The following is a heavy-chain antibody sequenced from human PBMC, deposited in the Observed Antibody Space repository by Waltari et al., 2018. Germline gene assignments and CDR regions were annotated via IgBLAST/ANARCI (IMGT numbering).Heavy chain of an antibody. V-gene: IGHV4-34*01. J-gene: IGHJ4*02. CDR3: ARLWYYYGSGYPLDY. Sequence: QVQLHPWGAGLLKPSETLSLTCAVYGGSFSGYYSILIRQPPGKGLEWIGESNHSGSTNYNPSLKSRVTISVDTSKNQFSLKLSSVTAADTAVYYCARLWYYYGSGYPLDYWGQGTLVTVSS. CDR1: GGSFSGYY. D-gene: IGHD3-10*01. CDR2: SNHSGST.